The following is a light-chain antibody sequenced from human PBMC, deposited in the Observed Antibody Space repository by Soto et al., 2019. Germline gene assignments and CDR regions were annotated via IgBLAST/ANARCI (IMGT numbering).Light chain of an antibody. Sequence: DIQMTQSPSTLSASVGDRVTITCRASQSISSWLAWYQQKPGKAPKLLIYDASSLESGVPSRFSGSGSGTEFTLTISSLQPDDFATYYCQQYNGYPFTFGGGTKVEIK. CDR1: QSISSW. J-gene: IGKJ4*01. CDR3: QQYNGYPFT. CDR2: DAS. V-gene: IGKV1-5*01.